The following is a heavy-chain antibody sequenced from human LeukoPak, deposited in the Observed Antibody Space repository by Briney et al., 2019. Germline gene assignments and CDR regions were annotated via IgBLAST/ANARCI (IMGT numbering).Heavy chain of an antibody. Sequence: PGGSLRLSCAASGFIFSSYALSWVRQAPGKGLEWVSAISGSGGITYYADSVKGRFTISRHNSKNTLYLQMNSLRAEDTAVYYCARDRPNWNYGSWGQNHGMDVWGQGTTVTVSS. J-gene: IGHJ6*02. CDR2: ISGSGGIT. CDR3: ARDRPNWNYGSWGQNHGMDV. CDR1: GFIFSSYA. D-gene: IGHD1-7*01. V-gene: IGHV3-23*01.